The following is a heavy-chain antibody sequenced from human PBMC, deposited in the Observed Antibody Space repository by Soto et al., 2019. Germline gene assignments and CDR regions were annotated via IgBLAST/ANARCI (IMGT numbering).Heavy chain of an antibody. CDR3: AGYYDFWNIYYNIESDVFDI. D-gene: IGHD3-3*01. Sequence: GGSLRLSCAASEFIFSHYNMHWVRQAPGKGLEWVSSMTSRSSYRNYADSVKGRFTISRDNAKNSLYLQMNSLRAEDTAVYYCAGYYDFWNIYYNIESDVFDIWGQGTMVTVSS. J-gene: IGHJ3*02. CDR2: MTSRSSYR. CDR1: EFIFSHYN. V-gene: IGHV3-21*01.